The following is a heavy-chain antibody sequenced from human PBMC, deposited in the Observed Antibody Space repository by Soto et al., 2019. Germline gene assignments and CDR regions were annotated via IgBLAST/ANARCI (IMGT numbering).Heavy chain of an antibody. J-gene: IGHJ4*02. V-gene: IGHV4-39*07. Sequence: PSETLSLTCTVSGGSISSSSYYWGWIRQPPGKGLEWVGYIYYSGSTYYNPSLKSRVTISLDTSKNQFSLRLSSVTAADPAVYYCARKSRAAYYFDYWGQGALVTVSS. CDR2: IYYSGST. CDR3: ARKSRAAYYFDY. CDR1: GGSISSSSYY. D-gene: IGHD6-25*01.